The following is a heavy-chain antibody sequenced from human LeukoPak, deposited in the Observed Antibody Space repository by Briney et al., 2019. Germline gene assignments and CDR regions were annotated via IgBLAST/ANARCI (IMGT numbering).Heavy chain of an antibody. V-gene: IGHV4-59*01. Sequence: PSETLSLTCTVSGGSISSYYWSWIRQPPGKGLEWIGYIYYSGSTNYNPSLKSRVTISVDTSKNQFSLKLSSVTAADTAVYYRAREGGSQGGFDPWGQGTLVTVSS. CDR2: IYYSGST. CDR1: GGSISSYY. CDR3: AREGGSQGGFDP. J-gene: IGHJ5*02. D-gene: IGHD1-26*01.